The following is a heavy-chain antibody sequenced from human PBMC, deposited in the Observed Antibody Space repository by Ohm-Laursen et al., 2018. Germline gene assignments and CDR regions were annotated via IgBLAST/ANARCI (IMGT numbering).Heavy chain of an antibody. V-gene: IGHV3-23*01. CDR2: ISGSGGST. D-gene: IGHD3-22*01. CDR1: GFTFSNAW. J-gene: IGHJ5*02. CDR3: AKDQGAYYYDSSGYEWFDP. Sequence: SLRLSCAASGFTFSNAWMSWVRQAPGKGLEWVSAISGSGGSTYYADSVKGRFTISRDNSKNTLYLQMNSLRAEDTAVYYCAKDQGAYYYDSSGYEWFDPWGQGTLVTVSS.